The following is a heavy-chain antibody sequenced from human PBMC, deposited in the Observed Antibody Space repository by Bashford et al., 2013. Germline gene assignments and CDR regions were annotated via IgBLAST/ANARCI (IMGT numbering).Heavy chain of an antibody. Sequence: GGSLRLSCAASGFPVSGFYMSWVRQSPRKGLEWVGLIKSRADGETTIYAAPVRGRFTIGRDDSSNTVYLQMSGLKTEDAGVYYCSTSKFDPWGQGTLVTVSS. J-gene: IGHJ5*02. CDR1: GFPVSGFY. CDR2: IKSRADGETT. CDR3: STSKFDP. V-gene: IGHV3-15*01.